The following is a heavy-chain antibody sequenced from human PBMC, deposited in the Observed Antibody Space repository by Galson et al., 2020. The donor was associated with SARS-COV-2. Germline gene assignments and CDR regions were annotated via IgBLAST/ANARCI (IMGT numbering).Heavy chain of an antibody. CDR1: GFTFDDYA. CDR2: ISWNSGSI. V-gene: IGHV3-9*01. J-gene: IGHJ6*02. D-gene: IGHD6-19*01. CDR3: AKGAPTAVAVGRVMDV. Sequence: GGSLRLSCAASGFTFDDYAMHWVRQAPGKGLEWVSGISWNSGSIGYADSVKGRFTISRDNAKNSLYLQMNSLRAEDTALYYCAKGAPTAVAVGRVMDVWGQGTTVTVSS.